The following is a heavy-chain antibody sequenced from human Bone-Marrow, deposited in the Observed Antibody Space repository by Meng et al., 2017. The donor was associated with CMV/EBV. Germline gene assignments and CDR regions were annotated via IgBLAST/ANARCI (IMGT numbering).Heavy chain of an antibody. V-gene: IGHV1-69*05. CDR2: IIPIFGTA. CDR3: ARGRLVGATPSAFDI. D-gene: IGHD1-26*01. CDR1: GYTFTGYY. Sequence: SVKVSCKASGYTFTGYYMHWVRQAPGQGLEWMGGIIPIFGTANYAQKFQGRVTITTDESTSTAYMELSSLRSEDTAVYYCARGRLVGATPSAFDIWGQGTMVTVSS. J-gene: IGHJ3*02.